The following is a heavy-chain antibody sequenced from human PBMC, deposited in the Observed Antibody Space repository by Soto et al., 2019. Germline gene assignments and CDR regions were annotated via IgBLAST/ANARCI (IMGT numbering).Heavy chain of an antibody. J-gene: IGHJ4*02. CDR2: INAGNGNT. V-gene: IGHV1-3*01. D-gene: IGHD5-18*01. Sequence: QVQLVQSGAEGKKPGASVKVSCKASGYTFTSYAMHWVRQAPGQRLEWMGWINAGNGNTKYSQKLQGRVTITRDTSARTSYMKQRRLRLEEKVLYYCARDTGYSYGDNRGQGRLVTVSS. CDR1: GYTFTSYA. CDR3: ARDTGYSYGDN.